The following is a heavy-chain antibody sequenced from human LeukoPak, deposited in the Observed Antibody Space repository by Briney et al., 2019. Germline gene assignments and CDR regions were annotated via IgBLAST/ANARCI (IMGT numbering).Heavy chain of an antibody. CDR3: AKGSHDYGDYTGVGGWFDP. J-gene: IGHJ5*02. D-gene: IGHD4-17*01. V-gene: IGHV3-30*18. CDR2: ISYDGSNK. Sequence: GGSLRLSCAASGFTFSSYGMHWVRQAPGKGLEWVAVISYDGSNKYYADSVKGRFTISRDNSKNTLYLQMNSLRAEDTAVYYCAKGSHDYGDYTGVGGWFDPWGQGTLVTVSS. CDR1: GFTFSSYG.